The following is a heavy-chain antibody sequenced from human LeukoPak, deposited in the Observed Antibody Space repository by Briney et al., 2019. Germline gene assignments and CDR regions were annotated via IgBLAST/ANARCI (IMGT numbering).Heavy chain of an antibody. CDR3: ARRNTAMVLFDY. CDR1: GGSFSSYY. V-gene: IGHV4-39*01. Sequence: SETLSLTCAVYGGSFSSYYWGWIRQPPGKGLEWIGSIYYSGSTYYNPSLKSRVTISVDTSKNQFSLKLSSVTAADTAVYYCARRNTAMVLFDYWGQGTLVTVSS. CDR2: IYYSGST. J-gene: IGHJ4*02. D-gene: IGHD5-18*01.